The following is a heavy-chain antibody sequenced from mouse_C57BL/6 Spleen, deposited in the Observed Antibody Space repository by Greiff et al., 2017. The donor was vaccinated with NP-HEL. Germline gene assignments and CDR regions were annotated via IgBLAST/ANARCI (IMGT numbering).Heavy chain of an antibody. D-gene: IGHD2-4*01. CDR2: IYPGSGNT. CDR1: GYTFTDYY. V-gene: IGHV1-76*01. Sequence: QVHLQQSGAELVRPGASVKLSCKASGYTFTDYYINWVKQRPGQGLEWIARIYPGSGNTYYNEKFKGKATLTAEKSSSTAYMQLSSLTSEDSAVYFCARFDYDSYYYALDYWGQGTSVTVSS. J-gene: IGHJ4*01. CDR3: ARFDYDSYYYALDY.